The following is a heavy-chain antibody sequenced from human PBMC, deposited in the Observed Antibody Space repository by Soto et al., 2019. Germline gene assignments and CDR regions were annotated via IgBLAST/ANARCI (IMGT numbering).Heavy chain of an antibody. D-gene: IGHD1-20*01. CDR1: GGSISSGGYY. CDR2: IYYSGST. V-gene: IGHV4-31*03. Sequence: SETLSLTCTVSGGSISSGGYYWSWIRQHPGKGLEWIGYIYYSGSTYYNPSLKSRVTISVDTSKNQFSLKLSSVTAADTAVYYCARGTYSWNHAKSYVFDYWGQGTLVTVAS. J-gene: IGHJ4*02. CDR3: ARGTYSWNHAKSYVFDY.